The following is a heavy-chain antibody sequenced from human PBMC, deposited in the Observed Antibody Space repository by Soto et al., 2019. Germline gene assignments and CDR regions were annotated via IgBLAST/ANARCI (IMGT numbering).Heavy chain of an antibody. D-gene: IGHD2-15*01. Sequence: PGGSLRLSCAASGFTFSSYSMSWVRQAPGKGLEWVSSISSSSSYIYYADSVKGRFTISRDNAKNSLYLQMNSLRAEDTAVYYWARDLKDFSGGSCYSGGYYYYYGMDVWGQGTRVTVSS. V-gene: IGHV3-21*01. CDR2: ISSSSSYI. J-gene: IGHJ6*02. CDR1: GFTFSSYS. CDR3: ARDLKDFSGGSCYSGGYYYYYGMDV.